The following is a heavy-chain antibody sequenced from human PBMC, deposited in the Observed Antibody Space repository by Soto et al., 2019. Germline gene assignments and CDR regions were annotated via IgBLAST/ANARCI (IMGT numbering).Heavy chain of an antibody. CDR1: GFTFSSYA. CDR2: IGGSGGGT. V-gene: IGHV3-23*01. Sequence: GGSLRLSCAASGFTFSSYAMTWVRQAPGKGLGWVSVIGGSGGGTYYADSVKGRFTISRDNSKNTLYLQMNSLRAEDTAVYYCAKGTANWNFGYFDYWGQGTLVTVSS. J-gene: IGHJ4*02. CDR3: AKGTANWNFGYFDY. D-gene: IGHD1-7*01.